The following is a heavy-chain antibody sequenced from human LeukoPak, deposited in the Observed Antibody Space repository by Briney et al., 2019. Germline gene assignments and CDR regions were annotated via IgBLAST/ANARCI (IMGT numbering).Heavy chain of an antibody. CDR3: AREGYRWFGGPQYNWFDP. CDR1: GGSISSYY. Sequence: SETLSLTCTVSGGSISSYYWSWIRQPPGKGLEWIGYIYYSGSTNYNPSLKSRVTISVDTSKNQFSLKLSSVTAADTAVYYCAREGYRWFGGPQYNWFDPWGQGTLVTVSS. CDR2: IYYSGST. D-gene: IGHD3-10*01. J-gene: IGHJ5*02. V-gene: IGHV4-59*01.